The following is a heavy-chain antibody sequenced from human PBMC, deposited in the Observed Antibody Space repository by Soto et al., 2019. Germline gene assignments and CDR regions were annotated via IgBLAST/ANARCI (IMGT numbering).Heavy chain of an antibody. D-gene: IGHD7-27*01. CDR3: ARGPSGDKVDY. J-gene: IGHJ4*02. Sequence: QVQLQESGPGLVKPSQTLSLTGIVSCGSISNVNDCWSWIRQRPDKGLEWIGHIYSGGSIYNNPSLTSRVTISVDTSKNQFALQLSSVSAADTAVYYCARGPSGDKVDYWGQGNLVTVSA. CDR2: IYSGGSI. CDR1: CGSISNVNDC. V-gene: IGHV4-30-4*01.